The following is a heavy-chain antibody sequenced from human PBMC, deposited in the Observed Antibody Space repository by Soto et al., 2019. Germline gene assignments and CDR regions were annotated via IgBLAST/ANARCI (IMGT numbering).Heavy chain of an antibody. CDR3: TRSIGSGGVMGGMDD. CDR2: IIPIFDAP. CDR1: GCTFNMYP. Sequence: SVKVSCKASGCTFNMYPMNWVRPAPGQGLEGMGGIIPIFDAPRYSQQFQGRVTITVDEPTSTAYMELSSLRSDDTAIYYCTRSIGSGGVMGGMDDWGQGTLVTVS. V-gene: IGHV1-69*13. D-gene: IGHD3-16*01. J-gene: IGHJ4*02.